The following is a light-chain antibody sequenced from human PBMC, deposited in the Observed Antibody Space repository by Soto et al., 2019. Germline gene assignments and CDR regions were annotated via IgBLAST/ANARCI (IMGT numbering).Light chain of an antibody. CDR3: SSWDGSLSGYV. CDR1: SSNIGSNY. Sequence: QSVLTQPPSASGTPGKGVTISCSGKSSNIGSNYVYWYQQLPGTAPKLLIYNNNQRPSGVPDRFSASKSGTSASLAIRGLRSDDEADYYCSSWDGSLSGYVFGAGTKVTVL. CDR2: NNN. V-gene: IGLV1-47*02. J-gene: IGLJ1*01.